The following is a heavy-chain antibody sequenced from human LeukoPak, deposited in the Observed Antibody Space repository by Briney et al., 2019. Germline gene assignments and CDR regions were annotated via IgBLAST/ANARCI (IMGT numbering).Heavy chain of an antibody. CDR2: IYHSGST. D-gene: IGHD5-12*01. CDR3: ARVATTTNPPQRPFDY. V-gene: IGHV4-38-2*01. CDR1: GYSISSGYY. J-gene: IGHJ4*02. Sequence: SETLSLTCAVPGYSISSGYYWGWIRQPPGKGLEWIGSIYHSGSTYYNPSLKSRVTISVDTSKNQFSLKLSSVTAADTAVYYCARVATTTNPPQRPFDYWGQGTLVTVSS.